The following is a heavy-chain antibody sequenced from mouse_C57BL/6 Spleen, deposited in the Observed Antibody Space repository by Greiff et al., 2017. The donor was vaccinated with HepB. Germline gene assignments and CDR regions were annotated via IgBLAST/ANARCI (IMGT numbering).Heavy chain of an antibody. CDR1: GYTFTSYW. Sequence: VQLQQPGAELVRPGSSVKLSCKASGYTFTSYWMHWVKQRPIQGLEWIGNIDPSDSETHYNQKFKDKATLTVDNSSSTAYMQLSSLTSEDSAGYYCARRGSDSNFYFDYWGQGTTLTVAS. CDR3: ARRGSDSNFYFDY. D-gene: IGHD2-5*01. CDR2: IDPSDSET. V-gene: IGHV1-52*01. J-gene: IGHJ2*01.